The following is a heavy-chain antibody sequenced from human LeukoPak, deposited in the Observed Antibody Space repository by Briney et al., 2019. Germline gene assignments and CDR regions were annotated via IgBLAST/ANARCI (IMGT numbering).Heavy chain of an antibody. Sequence: ASVKVSCTASGYTFTSYYMHWVRQAPGQGLEWMGIINPSGGSTSYAQKFQGRVTMTRDTSTSTVYMELSSLRSEDTAVYYCARDGYEDTAMVYYFDYWGQGTLVTVSS. CDR2: INPSGGST. J-gene: IGHJ4*02. CDR3: ARDGYEDTAMVYYFDY. V-gene: IGHV1-46*01. CDR1: GYTFTSYY. D-gene: IGHD5-18*01.